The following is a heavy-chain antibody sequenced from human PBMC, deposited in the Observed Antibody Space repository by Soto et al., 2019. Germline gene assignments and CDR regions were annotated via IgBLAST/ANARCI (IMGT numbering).Heavy chain of an antibody. CDR3: ARGPSIAAAEGPYY. CDR1: GGSFSGYY. V-gene: IGHV4-34*01. CDR2: INHSGST. D-gene: IGHD6-13*01. J-gene: IGHJ4*02. Sequence: SETLSLTCAVYGGSFSGYYWSWIRQPPGKGLEWIGEINHSGSTNYNPSLKSRVTISVDTSKNQFSLKLRSVTAADTAVYYCARGPSIAAAEGPYYWGQGTLVTVSS.